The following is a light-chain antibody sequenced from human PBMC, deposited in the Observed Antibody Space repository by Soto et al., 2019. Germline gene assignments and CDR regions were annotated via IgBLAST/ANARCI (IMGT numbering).Light chain of an antibody. CDR2: DAS. CDR1: QSVINN. Sequence: ILMTQSPATLSVSPGERATLSCRASQSVINNLAWYQQKPGQAPRLLIYDASTRATGIPARFSGSGSGTEFTLTISGLQSEDFAVYYCQQYNNWPPWTFGQGTKVKIK. V-gene: IGKV3-15*01. CDR3: QQYNNWPPWT. J-gene: IGKJ1*01.